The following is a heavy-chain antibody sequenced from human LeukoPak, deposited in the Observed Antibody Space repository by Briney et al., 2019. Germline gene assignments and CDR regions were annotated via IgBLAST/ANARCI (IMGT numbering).Heavy chain of an antibody. J-gene: IGHJ5*02. CDR1: GGSISSYY. D-gene: IGHD2-21*02. V-gene: IGHV4-59*06. CDR2: IYYSGST. Sequence: SETLSLTCTVSGGSISSYYWSWIRQHPGKGLEWIGYIYYSGSTYYNPSLKSRVTISVDTSKNQFSLKLSSVTAADTAVYYCARVKRGGDSRFDPWGQGTLVTVSS. CDR3: ARVKRGGDSRFDP.